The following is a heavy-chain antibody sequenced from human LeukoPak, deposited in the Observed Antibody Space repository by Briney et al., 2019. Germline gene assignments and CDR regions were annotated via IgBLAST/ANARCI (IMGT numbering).Heavy chain of an antibody. V-gene: IGHV3-23*01. J-gene: IGHJ4*02. CDR2: TSGSGGST. CDR3: AKDRSCTNDLCHGDFDY. D-gene: IGHD2-8*01. Sequence: GGSVRLSRAASGFIFSSYAMSWVRQAPGKGLEWVSRTSGSGGSTYYADSVKGRFAISRNNSKDTLYLQMNSLKAEDTAVYYCAKDRSCTNDLCHGDFDYWGQGTLVTVSS. CDR1: GFIFSSYA.